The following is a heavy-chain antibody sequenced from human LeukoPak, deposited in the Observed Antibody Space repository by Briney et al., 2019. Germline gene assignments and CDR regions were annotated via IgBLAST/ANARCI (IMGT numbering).Heavy chain of an antibody. CDR1: GFTVSSNY. D-gene: IGHD3-22*01. V-gene: IGHV3-66*01. Sequence: GGSLRLSCAASGFTVSSNYMSWARQAPGKVLAWVSVIYSGGSTYYADSVKGRFTISGDNSKNTLYLQMNSLRAEDTAVYYCAKDRDSTGYYSSYYNHMDVWGKGTSVTISS. J-gene: IGHJ6*03. CDR2: IYSGGST. CDR3: AKDRDSTGYYSSYYNHMDV.